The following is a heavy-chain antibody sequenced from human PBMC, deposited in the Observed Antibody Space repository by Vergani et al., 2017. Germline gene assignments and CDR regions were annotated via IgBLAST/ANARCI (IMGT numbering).Heavy chain of an antibody. D-gene: IGHD5-24*01. J-gene: IGHJ3*02. CDR1: GFSFSDHY. V-gene: IGHV3-11*01. Sequence: QVQFVESGGGLVKPGGSLRLSCAASGFSFSDHYMTWIRQAPGKGLEWVSYISNSGNTIEYADSVKGRFSISRDNAKSSLFLQMDSLRAEDTAVYYCARDHRDYNNYPGTFDIWGQGSMVTVSS. CDR2: ISNSGNTI. CDR3: ARDHRDYNNYPGTFDI.